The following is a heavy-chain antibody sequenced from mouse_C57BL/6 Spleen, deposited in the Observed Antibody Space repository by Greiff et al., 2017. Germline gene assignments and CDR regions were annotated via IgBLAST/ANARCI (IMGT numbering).Heavy chain of an antibody. Sequence: QVQLQQSGAELVRPGTSVKVSCKASGYAFTNYLIEWVKQRPGQGLEWIGVINPGSGGTNYNEKFKGKATLTADKSSCTAYMQLSSLTSEDSAVYFCARDGSSFWYFDVWGTGTTVTVSS. CDR2: INPGSGGT. CDR3: ARDGSSFWYFDV. D-gene: IGHD1-1*01. J-gene: IGHJ1*03. V-gene: IGHV1-54*01. CDR1: GYAFTNYL.